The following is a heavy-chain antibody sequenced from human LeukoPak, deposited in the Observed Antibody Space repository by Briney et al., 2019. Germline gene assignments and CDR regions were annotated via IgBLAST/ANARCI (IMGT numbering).Heavy chain of an antibody. Sequence: ASVKVSCKASGYTFTSYAMNLVRQAPGQGLGWMGWINTNTGNPTYAQGFTGRFVFSLDTSVSTAYLQISSLKAEDTAVYYCAREGDSGYEPFDYWGQGTLVTVSS. D-gene: IGHD5-12*01. J-gene: IGHJ4*02. CDR2: INTNTGNP. CDR3: AREGDSGYEPFDY. V-gene: IGHV7-4-1*02. CDR1: GYTFTSYA.